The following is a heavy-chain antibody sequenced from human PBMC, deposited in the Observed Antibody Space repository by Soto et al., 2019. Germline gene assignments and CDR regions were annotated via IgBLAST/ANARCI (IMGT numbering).Heavy chain of an antibody. CDR1: GYTRNELS. Sequence: ASVKVSCKVSGYTRNELSMHCVLQSPLKGLEWMGGFDPEDGETVYAQKFQGRVTMTEDTSTDTANMELSSLRSEDTAVYYCATGGPAGDFDYWGQGTLVTVSS. V-gene: IGHV1-24*01. J-gene: IGHJ4*02. D-gene: IGHD3-10*01. CDR2: FDPEDGET. CDR3: ATGGPAGDFDY.